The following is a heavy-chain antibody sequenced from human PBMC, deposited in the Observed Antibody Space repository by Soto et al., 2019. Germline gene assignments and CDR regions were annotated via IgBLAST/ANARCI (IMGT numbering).Heavy chain of an antibody. D-gene: IGHD3-10*01. J-gene: IGHJ4*02. Sequence: GGSLRLSCAASGFTFSSHTIQWVRQAPGKGLEYVSGISSNGVSTYYANSVKDRFTISRDNSKNTLYLQMGSLRAEDMAVYYCARDYYGSGPLDYWGQGTLVTVSS. V-gene: IGHV3-64*01. CDR3: ARDYYGSGPLDY. CDR1: GFTFSSHT. CDR2: ISSNGVST.